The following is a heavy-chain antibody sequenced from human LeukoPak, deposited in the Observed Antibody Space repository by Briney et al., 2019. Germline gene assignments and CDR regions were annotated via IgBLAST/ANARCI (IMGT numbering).Heavy chain of an antibody. CDR2: IYYSGST. D-gene: IGHD3-22*01. CDR3: VRGNYDSRGYSNAFDI. V-gene: IGHV4-59*01. J-gene: IGHJ3*02. Sequence: PSGTLSLTCTVSGASISSSYWSWIRQPPRKRLEWIGYIYYSGSTNSNPSLKSRVTISADTSKNQFSLKLSSVTAADTAVYYCVRGNYDSRGYSNAFDIWGQGAVVTVSS. CDR1: GASISSSY.